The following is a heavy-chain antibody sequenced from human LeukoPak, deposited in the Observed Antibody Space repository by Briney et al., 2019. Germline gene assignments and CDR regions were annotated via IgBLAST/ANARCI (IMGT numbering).Heavy chain of an antibody. CDR2: ISSSSDYI. V-gene: IGHV3-21*01. CDR3: AELGITMIGGV. CDR1: GFTFSTYS. Sequence: TGGSLRLSCSASGFTFSTYSMSWVRQAPGKGLEWVSSISSSSDYIYYADSVKGRFTISRDNAKNSLYLQMNSLRAEDTAVYYCAELGITMIGGVWGKGTTVTISS. J-gene: IGHJ6*04. D-gene: IGHD3-10*02.